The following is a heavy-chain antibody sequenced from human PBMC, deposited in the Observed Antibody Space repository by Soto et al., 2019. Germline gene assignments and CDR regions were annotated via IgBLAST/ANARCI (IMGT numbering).Heavy chain of an antibody. CDR1: GYTFTNYA. CDR2: INAGNGNT. Sequence: ASVKVSWKDSGYTFTNYAMHWVGPAPGQRLEWMGWINAGNGNTKYSQKFQGRVTITRDTSASTAYMELSSLRSEDTAVYYCARDLRGIAAPDGMDVWGQGTTVTAP. D-gene: IGHD6-13*01. CDR3: ARDLRGIAAPDGMDV. J-gene: IGHJ6*02. V-gene: IGHV1-3*01.